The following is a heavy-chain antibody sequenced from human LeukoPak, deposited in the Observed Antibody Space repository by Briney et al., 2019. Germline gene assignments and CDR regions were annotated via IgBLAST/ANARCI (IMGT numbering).Heavy chain of an antibody. CDR1: GFTFSSYA. CDR3: ARDLGEQQLVRVLDY. J-gene: IGHJ4*02. D-gene: IGHD6-13*01. Sequence: GGSLRLSCAASGFTFSSYAMHWVRQAPGKGLEYVSAISSNGGSTYYANSVKGRFTISRDNSKNTLYLQMGSLRAEDMAVYYCARDLGEQQLVRVLDYWGQGTLVTVSS. CDR2: ISSNGGST. V-gene: IGHV3-64*01.